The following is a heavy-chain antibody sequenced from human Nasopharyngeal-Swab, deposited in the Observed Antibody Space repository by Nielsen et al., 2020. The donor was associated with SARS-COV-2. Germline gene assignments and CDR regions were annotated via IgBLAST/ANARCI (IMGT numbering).Heavy chain of an antibody. Sequence: WIRQPPGKGLEWIGYIYYSGSTNYNPSLKSRVTILVDTSKNQFSLKLSSVTAADTAVYYCARGGGSGSYYNDDAFDIWGQGTMVTVSS. D-gene: IGHD3-10*01. J-gene: IGHJ3*02. CDR3: ARGGGSGSYYNDDAFDI. V-gene: IGHV4-59*01. CDR2: IYYSGST.